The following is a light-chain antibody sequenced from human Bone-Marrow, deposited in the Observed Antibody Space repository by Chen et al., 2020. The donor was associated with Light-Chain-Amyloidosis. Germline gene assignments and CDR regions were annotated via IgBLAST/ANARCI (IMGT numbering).Light chain of an antibody. CDR3: QSADSSGTYEVI. V-gene: IGLV3-25*03. Sequence: SYELTQPPSVSVSPVQPARITCSGDNLPTKYAYWYQQKPGQAPVLVIPRDTARPSGISERFSGSSSGTTATLTISGVQAEDEADYHCQSADSSGTYEVIFCGGTKLTVL. CDR1: NLPTKY. CDR2: RDT. J-gene: IGLJ2*01.